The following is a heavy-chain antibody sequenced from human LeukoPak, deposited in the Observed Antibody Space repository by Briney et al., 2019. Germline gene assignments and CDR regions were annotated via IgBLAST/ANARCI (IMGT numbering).Heavy chain of an antibody. V-gene: IGHV4-4*07. Sequence: SETLSLTCTVSGGSISSYYRSWIRQPAGKGLEWIGRIYTSGSTNYNPSLKSRVTMSVDTSKNQFSLKPSSVTAADTAVYYCARGIAAARYYFDYWGQGTLVTVSS. CDR3: ARGIAAARYYFDY. CDR1: GGSISSYY. D-gene: IGHD6-13*01. CDR2: IYTSGST. J-gene: IGHJ4*02.